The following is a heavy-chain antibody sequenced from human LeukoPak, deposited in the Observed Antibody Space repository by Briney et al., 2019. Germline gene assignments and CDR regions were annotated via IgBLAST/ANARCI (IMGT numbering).Heavy chain of an antibody. Sequence: ASVKVSCKASGYTFTDYYIHWVRQAPGQGLEWMGWINPDSGGTKYAQKFQGRVTMTRDTSIGTAYMVLSTLRSDDTAVYYCARDRLAAAGTGGWGQGTLVIVSS. CDR3: ARDRLAAAGTGG. V-gene: IGHV1-2*02. J-gene: IGHJ4*02. CDR2: INPDSGGT. CDR1: GYTFTDYY. D-gene: IGHD6-13*01.